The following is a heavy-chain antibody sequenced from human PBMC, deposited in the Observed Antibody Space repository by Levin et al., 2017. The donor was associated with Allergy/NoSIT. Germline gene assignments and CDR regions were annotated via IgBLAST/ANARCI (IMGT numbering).Heavy chain of an antibody. D-gene: IGHD3-10*01. CDR1: GYTFTSYG. CDR2: ISAYKGNT. V-gene: IGHV1-18*01. J-gene: IGHJ4*02. Sequence: KTGGSLRLSCKASGYTFTSYGISWVRQAPGQGLEWMGWISAYKGNTNYAQKLQGRVTMTTDTSTSTGYMELRSLRSDDTAVYYCARVSYYGSGSYSYYFDYWGQGTLVTVSS. CDR3: ARVSYYGSGSYSYYFDY.